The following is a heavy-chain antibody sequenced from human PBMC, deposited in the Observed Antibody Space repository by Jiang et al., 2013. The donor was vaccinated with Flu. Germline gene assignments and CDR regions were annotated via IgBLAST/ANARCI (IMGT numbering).Heavy chain of an antibody. CDR2: IKTKSEGGTT. CDR1: GFTFSDAW. CDR3: TTAFYDSSAYDIPSGY. V-gene: IGHV3-15*07. Sequence: VQLLESGGDLVKPGGSLRLSCGASGFTFSDAWMNWVRQAPGKGLEWVGRIKTKSEGGTTDYAAPVKGRFTISRDDSKNTLFLQMNSLKIEDTAVYYCTTAFYDSSAYDIPSGYWGQGTLVTVSS. J-gene: IGHJ4*02. D-gene: IGHD3-22*01.